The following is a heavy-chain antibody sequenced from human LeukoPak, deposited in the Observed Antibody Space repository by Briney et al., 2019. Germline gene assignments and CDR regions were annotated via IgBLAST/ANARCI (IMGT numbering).Heavy chain of an antibody. Sequence: GGSLRLSCAASGFTFSSYAMSLARQAPGKGLEWVSSSSGGGDSTYYADSVKGRFTISRDNSKNTLYLQMNSLRAEDTAVYYCAKDDYYDSSGYYYFSYWGQGTLVTVSS. CDR2: SSGGGDST. V-gene: IGHV3-23*01. D-gene: IGHD3-22*01. J-gene: IGHJ4*02. CDR3: AKDDYYDSSGYYYFSY. CDR1: GFTFSSYA.